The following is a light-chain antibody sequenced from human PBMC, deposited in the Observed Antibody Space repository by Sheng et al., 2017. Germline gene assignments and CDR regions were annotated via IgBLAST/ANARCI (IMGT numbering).Light chain of an antibody. CDR1: QSVSANY. CDR3: QQYGRSPWT. Sequence: EIVLTQSPGTLSLSPGERATLSCRASQSVSANYLAWYQQKPGQAPRLLIYGASTRATGIPDRFTGSGSGTDFTLTITRLEPEDFAVYYCQQYGRSPWTFG. CDR2: GAS. V-gene: IGKV3-20*01. J-gene: IGKJ1*01.